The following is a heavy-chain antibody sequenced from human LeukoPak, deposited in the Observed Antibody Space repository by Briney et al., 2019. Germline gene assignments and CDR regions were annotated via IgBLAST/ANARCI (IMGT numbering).Heavy chain of an antibody. CDR1: GGSISSYY. J-gene: IGHJ4*02. Sequence: SQTLSLTCTVSGGSISSYYWSWIRQPPGKGPEWIGYVYYSGSTNYNPSLKSRVTMSVDTSNNQFSLKLSSVTAADTAVYYCARAGSGYYPFDDWGQGTLVTVSS. D-gene: IGHD3-22*01. V-gene: IGHV4-59*01. CDR3: ARAGSGYYPFDD. CDR2: VYYSGST.